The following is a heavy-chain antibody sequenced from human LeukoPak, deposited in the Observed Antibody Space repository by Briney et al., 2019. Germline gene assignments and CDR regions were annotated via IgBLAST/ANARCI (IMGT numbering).Heavy chain of an antibody. CDR2: IYYSGST. V-gene: IGHV4-39*07. J-gene: IGHJ4*02. D-gene: IGHD3-22*01. CDR1: GGSISSSSYC. Sequence: SETLSLTCTVSGGSISSSSYCWGWIRQPPGKGLEWIGSIYYSGSTYYNPSLKSRVTISVDTSKNQFSLKLSSVTAADTAVYYCARVHDSSGLYFDYWGQGTLVTVSS. CDR3: ARVHDSSGLYFDY.